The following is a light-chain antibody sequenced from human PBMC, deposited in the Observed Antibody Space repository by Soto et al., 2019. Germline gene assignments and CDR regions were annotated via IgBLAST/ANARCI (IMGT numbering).Light chain of an antibody. V-gene: IGLV2-23*01. CDR3: CSYAGGTSVI. J-gene: IGLJ2*01. CDR2: EDV. CDR1: SSDVGRYSL. Sequence: QSALTQPASVSGSPGQSLTISCTGTSSDVGRYSLVSWYQQHPGKAPKLIIYEDVERPSGVSYRFSGSKSGNTASLTISGLQTEYEADYYCCSYAGGTSVIFGGGTKLTAL.